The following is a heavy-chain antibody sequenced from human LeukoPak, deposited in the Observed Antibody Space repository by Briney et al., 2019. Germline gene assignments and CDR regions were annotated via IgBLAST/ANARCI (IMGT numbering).Heavy chain of an antibody. V-gene: IGHV3-23*01. CDR2: FSATDGSA. J-gene: IGHJ3*01. CDR1: GFTFSSYA. Sequence: PGGSLRLSCAASGFTFSSYAMTWVRQAPGKGLEWVSAFSATDGSAQYAESVKGRFTISRDNSKNRLYLQMNSLRAEDTAVYYWAKARITAAGKGAFYFWGQGKKGTGSS. D-gene: IGHD6-13*01. CDR3: AKARITAAGKGAFYF.